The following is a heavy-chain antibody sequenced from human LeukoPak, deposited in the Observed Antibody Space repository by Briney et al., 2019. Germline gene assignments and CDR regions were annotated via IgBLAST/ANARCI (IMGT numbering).Heavy chain of an antibody. Sequence: SETLSLTCTVSGGSISSNYWSWFRQSPGKGLEWIGYIYYSGSTHYNPSLKSRVTISVDTSKKQFSLKVGSVTTADTAVYYCARDTRCNAFDIWGQGTLVTVSS. CDR3: ARDTRCNAFDI. CDR2: IYYSGST. V-gene: IGHV4-59*01. CDR1: GGSISSNY. J-gene: IGHJ3*02. D-gene: IGHD2-8*01.